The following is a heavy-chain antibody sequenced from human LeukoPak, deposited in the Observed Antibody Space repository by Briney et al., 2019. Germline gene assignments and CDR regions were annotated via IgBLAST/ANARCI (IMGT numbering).Heavy chain of an antibody. D-gene: IGHD5-18*01. CDR3: AREIVVPGIHTAMVYFDY. CDR2: IIPIFGTA. CDR1: GGTFSGYA. J-gene: IGHJ4*02. Sequence: SVKVSCKASGGTFSGYAISWVRQAPGQGLEWMGGIIPIFGTANYAQKFQGRVTITADESTSTAYMELSSLRSEDTAVYYCAREIVVPGIHTAMVYFDYWGQGTLVTVSS. V-gene: IGHV1-69*13.